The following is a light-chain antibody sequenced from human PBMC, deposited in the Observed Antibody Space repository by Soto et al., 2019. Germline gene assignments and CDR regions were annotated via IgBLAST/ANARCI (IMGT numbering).Light chain of an antibody. V-gene: IGKV1-5*01. CDR1: QSISTW. CDR2: DAS. J-gene: IGKJ1*01. Sequence: DIQMTQSPSTLSASVGDRVTITCRASQSISTWLAWYQQKPGKAPKLLIYDASSLQSGVPSSFCGIGSGTEFTLTISSLQPDDFATYYCQQYNSYPGTFGQGTKVEIK. CDR3: QQYNSYPGT.